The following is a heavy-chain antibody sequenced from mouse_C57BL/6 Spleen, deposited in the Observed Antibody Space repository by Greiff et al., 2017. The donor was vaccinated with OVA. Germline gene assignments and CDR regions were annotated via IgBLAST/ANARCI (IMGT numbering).Heavy chain of an antibody. CDR3: ASYYDGDDARWFAD. V-gene: IGHV1-80*01. CDR2: IYPGGGAT. J-gene: IGHJ3*01. CDR1: GYAFSSYC. Sequence: VQLQQSGAGLVQPGASVSISCTASGYAFSSYCVNWVNQRPGKGLEWIGQIYPGGGATNDHGKINGKAIRTADKTSSTADMQLSSLTHEDAAVYYCASYYDGDDARWFADWGKGTPVTVSA. D-gene: IGHD2-3*01.